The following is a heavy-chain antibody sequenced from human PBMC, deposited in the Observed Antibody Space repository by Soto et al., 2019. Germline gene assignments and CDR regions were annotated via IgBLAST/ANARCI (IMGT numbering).Heavy chain of an antibody. CDR1: GFTFYNYA. V-gene: IGHV3-9*01. CDR2: ISWNSNTI. Sequence: PWGSLRLSCAASGFTFYNYAIHWFRQAPGKGLEWVSGISWNSNTIAYADSVKGRFTISRDNAKNSLYLQMNSLRAEDTAFYYCAKDTGPNWGQGTLVTVSS. J-gene: IGHJ4*02. CDR3: AKDTGPN.